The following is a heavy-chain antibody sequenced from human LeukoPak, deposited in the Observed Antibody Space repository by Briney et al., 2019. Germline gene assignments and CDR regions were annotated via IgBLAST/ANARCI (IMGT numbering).Heavy chain of an antibody. V-gene: IGHV3-30*03. D-gene: IGHD2-21*02. CDR3: ARGVVTAYAAFDS. CDR2: ISYDGSNK. Sequence: GGSLRLSCAASGFTFSSYGMHWVRQAPGKGLEWVAVISYDGSNKYYADSVKGRFTISRDNSKNTLYLQMNSLRAEDTVVYYCARGVVTAYAAFDSWGQGTLVTVSS. CDR1: GFTFSSYG. J-gene: IGHJ4*02.